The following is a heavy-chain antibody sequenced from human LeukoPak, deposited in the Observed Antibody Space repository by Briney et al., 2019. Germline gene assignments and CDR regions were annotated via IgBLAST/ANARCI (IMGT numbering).Heavy chain of an antibody. CDR3: ARDKAQRRGSYRIDI. V-gene: IGHV1-18*01. J-gene: IGHJ3*02. CDR1: GYTFTSYG. CDR2: ISAYNGNT. D-gene: IGHD1-26*01. Sequence: ASVKVSCKASGYTFTSYGISWVRQAPGQGLEWMGWISAYNGNTNYAQKLQGRVTMTTDTSTSTAYMELRSLRSDDTAVYYCARDKAQRRGSYRIDIWGQGTMVTVSS.